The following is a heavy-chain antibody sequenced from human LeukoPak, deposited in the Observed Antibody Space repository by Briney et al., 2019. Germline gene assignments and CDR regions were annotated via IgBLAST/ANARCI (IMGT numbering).Heavy chain of an antibody. CDR2: IYHSGST. D-gene: IGHD3-22*01. CDR3: ARLRYYYESSGYRPYYFDY. Sequence: SETLSLTCVVSGYSISSGYYWGWIRQPPGKGLEWIGSIYHSGSTYYNPSLKSRVTISVDTSKNQFSLKLSSVTAADTAVYYCARLRYYYESSGYRPYYFDYWGQGTLVTVSS. J-gene: IGHJ4*02. V-gene: IGHV4-38-2*01. CDR1: GYSISSGYY.